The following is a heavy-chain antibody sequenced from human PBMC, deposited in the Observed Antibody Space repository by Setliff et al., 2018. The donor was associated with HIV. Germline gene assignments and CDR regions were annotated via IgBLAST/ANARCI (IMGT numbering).Heavy chain of an antibody. J-gene: IGHJ6*02. V-gene: IGHV3-30*18. CDR2: ISYDGSNK. CDR1: GFTFSSYG. CDR3: AKSYVMNSNYYYYGMDV. D-gene: IGHD3-16*01. Sequence: GGSLRLSCAASGFTFSSYGMHWVRQAPGKGLEWVAVISYDGSNKYYADSVKGRFTISRDNSKNTLYLQMNSLRAEDTAVYYCAKSYVMNSNYYYYGMDVWGQGTTVTVSS.